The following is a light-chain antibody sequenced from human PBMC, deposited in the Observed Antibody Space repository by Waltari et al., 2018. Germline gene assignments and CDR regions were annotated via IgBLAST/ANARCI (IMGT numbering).Light chain of an antibody. CDR1: QSVSRD. CDR3: QQYENWPRT. J-gene: IGKJ1*01. CDR2: GAS. Sequence: IEMTQSPATLSVSPGERATLSCRASQSVSRDLAWYQRKPGQAPRLLIYGASTRATGIPARFSGSGSGTEFILTISSLQSEDFAVYYCQQYENWPRTFGQGTKVEIK. V-gene: IGKV3-15*01.